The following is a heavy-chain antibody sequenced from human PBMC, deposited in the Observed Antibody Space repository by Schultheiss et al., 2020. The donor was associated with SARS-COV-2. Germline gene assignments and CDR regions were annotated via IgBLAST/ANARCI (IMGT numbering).Heavy chain of an antibody. CDR2: IYYSGSI. V-gene: IGHV4-59*08. CDR1: GGSISSYY. CDR3: ARQRYNWNDDGMDV. J-gene: IGHJ6*02. D-gene: IGHD1-1*01. Sequence: SETLSLTCTVSGGSISSYYWSWIRQPPGKGLEWIGYIYYSGSINYNPSLKSRVTMSVDTSKNQFSLKLSSVTAADTAVYYCARQRYNWNDDGMDVWGQGTTVTVSS.